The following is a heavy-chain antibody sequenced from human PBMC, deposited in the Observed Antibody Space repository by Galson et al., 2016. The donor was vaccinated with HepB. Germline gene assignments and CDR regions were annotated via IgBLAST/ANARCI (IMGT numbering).Heavy chain of an antibody. CDR2: ITWNGDTI. CDR1: GFTFYDYA. J-gene: IGHJ5*02. Sequence: SLRLSCAASGFTFYDYAMHWVRQAPGKGLEWVSGITWNGDTIGYADSVKGRFTISRDNAKRSLYLQMNSLRTEDTALYYCAKTYVSVVPAAFWFDPRGQGTLVTVSS. V-gene: IGHV3-9*01. CDR3: AKTYVSVVPAAFWFDP. D-gene: IGHD2-2*01.